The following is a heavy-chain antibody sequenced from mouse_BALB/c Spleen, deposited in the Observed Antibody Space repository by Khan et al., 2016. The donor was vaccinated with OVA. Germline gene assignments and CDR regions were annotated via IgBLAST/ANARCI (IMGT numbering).Heavy chain of an antibody. V-gene: IGHV1S81*02. CDR1: GYTFTSYW. D-gene: IGHD6-1*01. J-gene: IGHJ2*01. CDR3: ARVITRDY. Sequence: QVQLQQPGAELVKPGASVKLSCKASGYTFTSYWMHWVKQRPGQGLEWLGEINPSNGRTNYNEKFKSKATLTVDKSSSTAYMQLSSPTSEDAAVYYCARVITRDYWGQGTTLTVSS. CDR2: INPSNGRT.